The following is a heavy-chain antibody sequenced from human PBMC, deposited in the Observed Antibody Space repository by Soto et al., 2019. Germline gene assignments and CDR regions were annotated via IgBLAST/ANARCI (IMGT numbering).Heavy chain of an antibody. CDR2: IINNGGRT. V-gene: IGHV3-23*01. D-gene: IGHD6-19*01. CDR3: AKDPDISGWYQTDLDY. J-gene: IGHJ4*02. CDR1: GXIFSRFS. Sequence: GSLRLWCAASGXIFSRFSMSWVRQAPGKGLEWVSTIINNGGRTYSADSVKGRFTISRDNSKNKLYLQMNSLRAEETAVYYCAKDPDISGWYQTDLDYWGQGTLVTVS.